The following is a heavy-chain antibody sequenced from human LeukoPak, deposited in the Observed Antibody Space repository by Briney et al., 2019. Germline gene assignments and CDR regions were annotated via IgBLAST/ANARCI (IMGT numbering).Heavy chain of an antibody. CDR1: GFTFSLYA. V-gene: IGHV3-64*02. CDR3: VREERGQAMDY. Sequence: PGGSLRLSCIASGFTFSLYAMHWVRQAPGKGLEYVSAISSSDGSTYYADSVKGRFTISRDNSKDTLYLQMGSLRPEDMGVYYCVREERGQAMDYWGQGTLVTVSS. D-gene: IGHD2-2*01. CDR2: ISSSDGST. J-gene: IGHJ4*02.